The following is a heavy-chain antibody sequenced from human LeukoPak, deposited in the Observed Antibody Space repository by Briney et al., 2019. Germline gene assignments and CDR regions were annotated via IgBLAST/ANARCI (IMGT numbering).Heavy chain of an antibody. CDR1: GFTFSSYG. Sequence: GGSLRLSCAASGFTFSSYGMHWVRQAPGKGLDWVAVIWYDGNNKYYADSVKGRFTISRDNSKNTLYLQMNSLRAEDTAVYYCARSYYYGSGSYYPFDYWGQGTLVTV. CDR2: IWYDGNNK. D-gene: IGHD3-10*01. CDR3: ARSYYYGSGSYYPFDY. J-gene: IGHJ4*02. V-gene: IGHV3-33*01.